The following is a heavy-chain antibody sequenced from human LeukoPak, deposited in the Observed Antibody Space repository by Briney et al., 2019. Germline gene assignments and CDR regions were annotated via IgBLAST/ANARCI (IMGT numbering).Heavy chain of an antibody. CDR1: GFTFSDYY. Sequence: GGSLGLSCAASGFTFSDYYMSWIRQAPGKGLEWVSYISSSGSTMYYGDSVKGRFTISRDNAKNSLYLQMNSLRAEDTAVYYCARYQGSVTVVTPSRLDYWGQGTLVTVSS. J-gene: IGHJ4*02. CDR3: ARYQGSVTVVTPSRLDY. CDR2: ISSSGSTM. V-gene: IGHV3-11*01. D-gene: IGHD4-23*01.